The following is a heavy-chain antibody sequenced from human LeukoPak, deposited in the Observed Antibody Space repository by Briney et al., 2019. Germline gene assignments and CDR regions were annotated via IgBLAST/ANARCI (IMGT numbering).Heavy chain of an antibody. D-gene: IGHD6-19*01. V-gene: IGHV3-23*01. CDR2: ISGSGGST. Sequence: GGSLRLSCAASGFTFSSYAVSWVRQAPGKGLEWVSAISGSGGSTYYADSVKGRFTISRDNSKNTLYLQMNSLRAEDTAVYYCAKFKGQWLVLGIVDYWGQGTLVTVSS. CDR3: AKFKGQWLVLGIVDY. J-gene: IGHJ4*02. CDR1: GFTFSSYA.